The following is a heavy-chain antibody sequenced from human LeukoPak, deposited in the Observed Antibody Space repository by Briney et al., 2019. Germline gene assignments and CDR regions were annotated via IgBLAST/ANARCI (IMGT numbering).Heavy chain of an antibody. CDR2: ISGNGGST. CDR3: VKDRRLAGDWFDP. J-gene: IGHJ5*02. Sequence: GGSLRLSCSASGFTFNSFAIHWVRQAPGKGLEYVSVISGNGGSTYYADSVKGRFTISRDNSKNPVYLQMSSLRPEDTAVYYYVKDRRLAGDWFDPRGQGTLVTVSS. D-gene: IGHD6-6*01. CDR1: GFTFNSFA. V-gene: IGHV3-64D*06.